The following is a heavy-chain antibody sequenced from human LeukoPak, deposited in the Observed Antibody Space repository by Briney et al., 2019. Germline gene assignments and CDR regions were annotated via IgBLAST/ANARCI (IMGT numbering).Heavy chain of an antibody. CDR1: GFTFSSYA. V-gene: IGHV3-30-3*01. D-gene: IGHD6-6*01. CDR3: AREEYSSSSALCDY. Sequence: PGGSLRLSCAASGFTFSSYAMHWVRQAPGKGLEWVAVISYDGSNKYYADSVKGRFTISRDNSKNTLYLQMNSLRAEDTAVYYCAREEYSSSSALCDYWGQGTLVTVSS. CDR2: ISYDGSNK. J-gene: IGHJ4*02.